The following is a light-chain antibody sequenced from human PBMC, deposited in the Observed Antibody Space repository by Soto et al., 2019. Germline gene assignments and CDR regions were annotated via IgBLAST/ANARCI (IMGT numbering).Light chain of an antibody. J-gene: IGKJ1*01. Sequence: EIVLTQSPATLSLSPGERATLSCRASQSVSSSYLAWYQQTPGQAPRLLIYDASSRATGIPDRFSGSGSGTDFTLTISRLEPEDFAVYYCQQYASSPRTFDQGTKVEVK. CDR3: QQYASSPRT. CDR2: DAS. V-gene: IGKV3-20*01. CDR1: QSVSSSY.